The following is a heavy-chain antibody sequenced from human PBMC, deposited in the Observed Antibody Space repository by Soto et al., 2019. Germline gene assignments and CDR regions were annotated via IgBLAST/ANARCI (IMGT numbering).Heavy chain of an antibody. CDR3: ARQWGTDAFDI. V-gene: IGHV4-59*08. CDR2: IYYSGST. Sequence: PSETLSLTCTVSGGSISSYYWSWIRQPPGKGLEWIGYIYYSGSTNYILSLKSRVTISVDTSKNQFSLKLSSVTAAATAVYYCARQWGTDAFDIWGQGTMVTVSS. CDR1: GGSISSYY. J-gene: IGHJ3*02. D-gene: IGHD1-1*01.